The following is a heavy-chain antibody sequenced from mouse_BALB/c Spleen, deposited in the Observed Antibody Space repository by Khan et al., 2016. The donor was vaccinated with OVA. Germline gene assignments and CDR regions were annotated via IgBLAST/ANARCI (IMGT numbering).Heavy chain of an antibody. Sequence: QVQLKQSGPGLVAPSQSLSITCTVSRFSLSSYGVHWVRQPPGKGLEWLGVIWAGGSTNYNSALMSRLSISKDNSKSQVFLKMNSLQTDDTAMYYCAGLYYYDSSFYAMDYWGQGTSVTVSS. D-gene: IGHD1-1*01. CDR1: RFSLSSYG. CDR2: IWAGGST. J-gene: IGHJ4*01. CDR3: AGLYYYDSSFYAMDY. V-gene: IGHV2-9*02.